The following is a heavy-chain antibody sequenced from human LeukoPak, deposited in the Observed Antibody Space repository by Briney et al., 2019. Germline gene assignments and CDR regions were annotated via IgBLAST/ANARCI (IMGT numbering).Heavy chain of an antibody. CDR2: IWYDGSNK. Sequence: GRSLRLSCAASGFTFSSYGMHWVRQAPGKGLEWVAVIWYDGSNKYYADSVKGRFTISRDNFKNTLYLQMNSLRAEDTAVYYCAGDGYYGSGSYYPRSFFDYWGQGTLVTVSS. D-gene: IGHD3-10*01. CDR3: AGDGYYGSGSYYPRSFFDY. CDR1: GFTFSSYG. V-gene: IGHV3-33*01. J-gene: IGHJ4*02.